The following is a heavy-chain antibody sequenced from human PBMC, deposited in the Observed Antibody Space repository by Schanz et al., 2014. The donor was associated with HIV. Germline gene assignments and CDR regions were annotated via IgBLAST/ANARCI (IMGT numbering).Heavy chain of an antibody. CDR3: AKGLTIWLQPPFDY. CDR1: GFNFNNYA. CDR2: IKEDGSEK. Sequence: EVQLLESGGGLEQPGGSLRLSCAASGFNFNNYAMTWVRQAPGKRLEWVANIKEDGSEKYHADSVKGRFTISRDNSKNTLYLQMNSLRAEDTAVYYCAKGLTIWLQPPFDYWGQGTLVTVSS. D-gene: IGHD5-12*01. J-gene: IGHJ4*02. V-gene: IGHV3-7*03.